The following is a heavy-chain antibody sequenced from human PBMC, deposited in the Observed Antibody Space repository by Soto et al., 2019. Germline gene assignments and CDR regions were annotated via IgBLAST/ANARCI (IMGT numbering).Heavy chain of an antibody. CDR1: GYTFNSYC. J-gene: IGHJ5*02. CDR3: EKYSGVTGNSSAGCSLS. D-gene: IGHD3-3*01. V-gene: IGHV1-18*04. Sequence: QVQLVQSGAEVKKPGASVKVSCRASGYTFNSYCIPRVRQAPGQGLEWMGWISAYNGDTHSGQMSESIECLTIETTAGTAYMELMGLNSDDTDDNVGEKYSGVTGNSSAGCSLSWGQGTLVTVSS. CDR2: ISAYNGDT.